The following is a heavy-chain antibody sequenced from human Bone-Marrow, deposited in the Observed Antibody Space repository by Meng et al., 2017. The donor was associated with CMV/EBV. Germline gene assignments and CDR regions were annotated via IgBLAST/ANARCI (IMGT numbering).Heavy chain of an antibody. D-gene: IGHD4-17*01. CDR1: GFTFSSHW. CDR3: AKGDYGDYIAY. V-gene: IGHV3-7*01. CDR2: IKQDGSEK. Sequence: GESLKISCAASGFTFSSHWMSWVRQAPGKGLEWVACIKQDGSEKYYVDSVKGRFTISRDNAKNSLYLQMNSLRAEDTAVYYCAKGDYGDYIAYWGQGTLVTVYS. J-gene: IGHJ4*02.